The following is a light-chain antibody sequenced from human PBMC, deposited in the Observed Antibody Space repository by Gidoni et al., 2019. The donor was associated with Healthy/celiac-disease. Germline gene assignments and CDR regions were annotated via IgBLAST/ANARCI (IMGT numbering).Light chain of an antibody. CDR3: QQRSNWPPD. V-gene: IGKV3-11*01. Sequence: EIVLTHSSATLSLSPGEGPTLSCRASQSVSSYLAWYQQKPGQPPMLLFYDASTRATCVPARFSGSGSGTDFTLTISGLEPEDFAVYYCQQRSNWPPDFXQXTRLEIK. J-gene: IGKJ5*01. CDR2: DAS. CDR1: QSVSSY.